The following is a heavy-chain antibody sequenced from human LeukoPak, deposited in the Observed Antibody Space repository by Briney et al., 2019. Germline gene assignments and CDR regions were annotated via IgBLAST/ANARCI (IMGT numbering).Heavy chain of an antibody. D-gene: IGHD1-1*01. V-gene: IGHV3-30-3*01. Sequence: GGSLRLSCAASGFTFSSYAMHWVRQAPGKGLEWVAVISYDGSNKYYADSVKGRFTIPRDNAKNSLYLQMNSLRAEDTAVYYCARESGTTDFDYWGQGTLVTVSS. CDR2: ISYDGSNK. CDR1: GFTFSSYA. J-gene: IGHJ4*02. CDR3: ARESGTTDFDY.